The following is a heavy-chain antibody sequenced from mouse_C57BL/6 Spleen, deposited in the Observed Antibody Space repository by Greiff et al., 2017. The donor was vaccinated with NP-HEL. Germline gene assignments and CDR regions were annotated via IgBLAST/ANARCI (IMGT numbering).Heavy chain of an antibody. Sequence: VKLQQPGTELVKPGASVKLSCKASGYTFTSYWMHWVKQRPGQGLEWIGNINPSNGGTNYNEKFKSKATLTVDKSSSTAYMQLSSLTSEDSAVYYCARSTFNYGSSHYFDYWGQGTTLTVSS. J-gene: IGHJ2*01. D-gene: IGHD1-1*01. CDR2: INPSNGGT. CDR3: ARSTFNYGSSHYFDY. V-gene: IGHV1-53*01. CDR1: GYTFTSYW.